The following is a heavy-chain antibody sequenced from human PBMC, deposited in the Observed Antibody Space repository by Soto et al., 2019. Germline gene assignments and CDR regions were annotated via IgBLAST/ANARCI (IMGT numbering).Heavy chain of an antibody. CDR1: GFTFSEFS. CDR3: ARQSDFTTLGGVIVRKGMDV. Sequence: EVQLVESGGDLVQPGGSLRLSCAASGFTFSEFSMNWVRQAPGQGLEWVSYIRSGSARIYYADSVNGRFTISRDNTKNSLYLQMKSLKPEDTAVYYCARQSDFTTLGGVIVRKGMDVWGQGTTVTVSS. D-gene: IGHD3-16*02. CDR2: IRSGSARI. V-gene: IGHV3-48*01. J-gene: IGHJ6*02.